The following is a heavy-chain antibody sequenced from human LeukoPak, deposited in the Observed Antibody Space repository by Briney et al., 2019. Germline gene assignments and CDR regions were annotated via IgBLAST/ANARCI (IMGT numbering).Heavy chain of an antibody. D-gene: IGHD4-17*01. V-gene: IGHV3-11*01. CDR1: GFTFSDYY. Sequence: GGSLRLSCAASGFTFSDYYMSWIRQAPGKGLEWVSYISSSGNTIYYADSVKGRFTISRDNAKNSLYPQMNSLRAEDTAVYYCARVSTTVTTHDAFDIWGQGTMVTVSS. CDR2: ISSSGNTI. CDR3: ARVSTTVTTHDAFDI. J-gene: IGHJ3*02.